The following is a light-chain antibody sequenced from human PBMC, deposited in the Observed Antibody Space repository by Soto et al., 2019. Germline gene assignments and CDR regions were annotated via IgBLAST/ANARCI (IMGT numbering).Light chain of an antibody. V-gene: IGKV3-20*01. Sequence: EIVLTQSPGTLSLSPVERATLSCRASQSVSSSYLAWYQQKPGQAPRLLIYGASSRATGIPDRFSGSGSGTDFTLTISRLEPEDFAVYYCHQYGSSPTTFGQGTKVEIK. J-gene: IGKJ1*01. CDR1: QSVSSSY. CDR2: GAS. CDR3: HQYGSSPTT.